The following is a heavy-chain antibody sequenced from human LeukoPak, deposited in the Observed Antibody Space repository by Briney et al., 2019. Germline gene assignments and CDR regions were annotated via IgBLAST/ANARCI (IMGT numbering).Heavy chain of an antibody. CDR1: GFTFSTYW. Sequence: PGGSLRLSCAASGFTFSTYWMHWVRQAPGKELVWVSRINSEETVANYADSVRGRFTISRDNAKNTLYLQMNSLGAEDTAVYYCARESTVGPIQTDALDIWGQGTMVTVSS. J-gene: IGHJ3*02. CDR3: ARESTVGPIQTDALDI. V-gene: IGHV3-74*01. D-gene: IGHD1-26*01. CDR2: INSEETVA.